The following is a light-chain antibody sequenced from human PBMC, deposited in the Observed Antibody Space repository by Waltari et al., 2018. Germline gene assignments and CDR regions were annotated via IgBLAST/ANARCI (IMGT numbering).Light chain of an antibody. Sequence: QSALTQPPSASGSPGQSVTISCTGTSSDIGSFHYVSWFQQHPGKAPKLMIYEVTRRPSGVPNRFSGSKSGNTASLSVSGLQAEDEADYYCGSYTVRDSFVFGGGTKLTVL. CDR3: GSYTVRDSFV. CDR2: EVT. V-gene: IGLV2-8*01. J-gene: IGLJ3*02. CDR1: SSDIGSFHY.